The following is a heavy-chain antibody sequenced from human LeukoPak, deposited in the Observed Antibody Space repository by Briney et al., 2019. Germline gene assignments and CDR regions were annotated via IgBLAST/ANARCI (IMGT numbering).Heavy chain of an antibody. Sequence: GGSLRLSCAASGFTFSSYWMHWVRQAPGKGLVWVSSISSSSSYIYYADSVKGRFTISRDNAKNSLYLQMNSLRAEDTAVYYCARDLGSSGGQDAFDIWGQGTMVTVSS. D-gene: IGHD6-19*01. CDR3: ARDLGSSGGQDAFDI. CDR1: GFTFSSYW. J-gene: IGHJ3*02. V-gene: IGHV3-21*01. CDR2: ISSSSSYI.